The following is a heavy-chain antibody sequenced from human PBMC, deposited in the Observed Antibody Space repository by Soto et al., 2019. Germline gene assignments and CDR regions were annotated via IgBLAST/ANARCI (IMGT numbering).Heavy chain of an antibody. CDR1: GFTFSRYS. J-gene: IGHJ3*02. Sequence: EVQLVESGGGLVQPGGSLRLSCAASGFTFSRYSMNWVRQAPGKGLEWVSYISSSSSTIYYADSVKGRFTISRDNAKNSLYLQMNSLRDEDTAGYYCGGDSSGYFYPDVFDIWGQGTMVTVSS. CDR3: GGDSSGYFYPDVFDI. V-gene: IGHV3-48*02. D-gene: IGHD3-22*01. CDR2: ISSSSSTI.